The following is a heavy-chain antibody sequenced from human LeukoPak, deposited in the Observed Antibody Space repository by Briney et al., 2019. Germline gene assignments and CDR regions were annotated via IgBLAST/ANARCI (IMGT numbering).Heavy chain of an antibody. D-gene: IGHD2-2*01. Sequence: QPGGSLRLSCAASGFTFSSYAMSWVRQAPGKGLEWVSAISGSGTFTYYADSVKGRFTISRDNSKNTLYLQLNCLRAEDTAVYYCAKDPLGPRYCSGTSCSNWFDPWGQGTLVTVSS. V-gene: IGHV3-23*01. CDR1: GFTFSSYA. CDR2: ISGSGTFT. CDR3: AKDPLGPRYCSGTSCSNWFDP. J-gene: IGHJ5*02.